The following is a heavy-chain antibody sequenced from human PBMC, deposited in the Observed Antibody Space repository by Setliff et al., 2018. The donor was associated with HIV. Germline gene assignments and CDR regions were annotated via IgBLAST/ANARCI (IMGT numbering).Heavy chain of an antibody. CDR1: GYTFTGYY. Sequence: ASVKVSCKAPGYTFTGYYIHWVRQAPGQGLEWMGWMNPSGATGYAQEFQGRVTMTRDTSISTAYMELSSLRSEGTAVYYCAKTSPQDGYSSDFWGQGTPVTVSS. CDR3: AKTSPQDGYSSDF. CDR2: MNPSGAT. V-gene: IGHV1-2*02. J-gene: IGHJ4*02. D-gene: IGHD4-4*01.